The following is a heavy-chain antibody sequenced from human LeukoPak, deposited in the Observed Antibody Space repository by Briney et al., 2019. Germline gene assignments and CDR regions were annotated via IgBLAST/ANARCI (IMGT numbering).Heavy chain of an antibody. CDR2: IYYSGST. D-gene: IGHD4-17*01. CDR3: ASTVISPDAFDI. V-gene: IGHV4-39*07. CDR1: GGSISSSSYY. J-gene: IGHJ3*02. Sequence: RSSGTLSLTCAVSGGSISSSSYYWGWIRQPPGKGLEWIGSIYYSGSTYYNPSLKSRVTISVDTSKNQFSLKLSSVTAADTAVYYCASTVISPDAFDIWGQGTMVTVSS.